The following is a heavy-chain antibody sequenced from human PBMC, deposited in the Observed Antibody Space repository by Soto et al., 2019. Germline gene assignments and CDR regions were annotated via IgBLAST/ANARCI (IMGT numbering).Heavy chain of an antibody. CDR3: AKVSILDGPHYYGMDV. J-gene: IGHJ6*02. Sequence: EVQLLESGGGLVQPGGSLRLSCAASGFTFSSYAMSWVRQAPGKGLEWVSAISGSGGSTYYADSVKGRFTISRDNSKNTLYLQMNSLRVEDTAVYYCAKVSILDGPHYYGMDVWGQGTTVTVSS. D-gene: IGHD2-21*01. CDR1: GFTFSSYA. V-gene: IGHV3-23*01. CDR2: ISGSGGST.